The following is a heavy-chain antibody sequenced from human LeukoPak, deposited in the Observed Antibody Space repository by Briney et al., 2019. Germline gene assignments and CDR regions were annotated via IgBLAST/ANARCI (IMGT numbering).Heavy chain of an antibody. D-gene: IGHD3-9*01. CDR1: GYTLTELS. CDR2: FDPEDGET. Sequence: ASVKVSCKVSGYTLTELSMHWVRQAPGKGLEWMGGFDPEDGETIYAQKFQGRVTMTEDTSTGTAYMDLRSLRSDDTAVYYCVRDMGYDILTGYTSYNWFDPWGQGTLVTVSS. V-gene: IGHV1-24*01. J-gene: IGHJ5*02. CDR3: VRDMGYDILTGYTSYNWFDP.